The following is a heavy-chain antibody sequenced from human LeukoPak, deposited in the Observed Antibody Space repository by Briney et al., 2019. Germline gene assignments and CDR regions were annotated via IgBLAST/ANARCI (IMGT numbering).Heavy chain of an antibody. Sequence: PGGSLRLSCAASGFTFSDYYMSWIRQAPGKGLEWVSYISSSGSTIYYADSVKGRFTISRDNAKNSLYLQMNSLRAEDTALYYCAKMPVSYSSGWSNFDYWGQGTLVTVSS. CDR2: ISSSGSTI. J-gene: IGHJ4*02. CDR3: AKMPVSYSSGWSNFDY. CDR1: GFTFSDYY. V-gene: IGHV3-11*01. D-gene: IGHD6-19*01.